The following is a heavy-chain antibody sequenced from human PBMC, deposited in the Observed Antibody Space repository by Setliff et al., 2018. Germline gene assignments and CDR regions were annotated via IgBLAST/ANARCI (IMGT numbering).Heavy chain of an antibody. V-gene: IGHV4-4*07. J-gene: IGHJ4*02. CDR2: IYSSGNT. CDR1: GGSISNYY. Sequence: LSLTCTVSGGSISNYYWCWVRQPAGKRLEWIGRIYSSGNTNYNPSLRSRVTMAVDMSKNQFSLKLRSVTAADTAVYYCAREETHNDSTGNLFPYYVDYWGQAAPVTVSS. D-gene: IGHD3-22*01. CDR3: AREETHNDSTGNLFPYYVDY.